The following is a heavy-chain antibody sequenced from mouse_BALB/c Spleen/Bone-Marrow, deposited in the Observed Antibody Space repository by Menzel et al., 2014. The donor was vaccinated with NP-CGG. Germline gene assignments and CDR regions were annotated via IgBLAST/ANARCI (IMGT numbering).Heavy chain of an antibody. J-gene: IGHJ3*01. V-gene: IGHV1S56*01. CDR1: GYTFTSYD. CDR3: ARSGDSSGYGFAY. Sequence: VQLQQSGPELVKPGALVKISCKASGYTFTSYDINWVKQRPGQXXEWIGWIYPGDGSTKYNEKFKGKATLTADKSSSTAYMHLSSLTSENSAVYFCARSGDSSGYGFAYWGQGTLVTVSA. D-gene: IGHD3-2*01. CDR2: IYPGDGST.